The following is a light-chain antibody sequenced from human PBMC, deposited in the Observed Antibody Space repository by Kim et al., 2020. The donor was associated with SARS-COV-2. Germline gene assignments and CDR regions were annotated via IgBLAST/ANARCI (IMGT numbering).Light chain of an antibody. CDR1: QGISNY. Sequence: DIQMTQSPSSLSASVGDRVTITCRASQGISNYLAWYQQKLGKVPKLLIYAASTLESGVPSRFSGSTSGTDFTLTISSLQPEDAATYYCQYYKSAPLTFGPGTKVDIK. CDR2: AAS. CDR3: QYYKSAPLT. V-gene: IGKV1-27*01. J-gene: IGKJ3*01.